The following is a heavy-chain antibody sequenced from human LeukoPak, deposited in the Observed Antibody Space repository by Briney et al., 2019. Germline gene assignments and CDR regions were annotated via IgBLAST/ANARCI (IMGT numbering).Heavy chain of an antibody. Sequence: GESLKISCAASGFTFSKYWMLWVRQAPGKGLESVSRINTDGTVTTYADSVKGRFTVSRDNADNTMLLQMNSVRDEDTAVYYCATKQWLAPPPDSWGQGTPVTVSS. CDR3: ATKQWLAPPPDS. J-gene: IGHJ4*02. CDR2: INTDGTVT. CDR1: GFTFSKYW. V-gene: IGHV3-74*01. D-gene: IGHD6-19*01.